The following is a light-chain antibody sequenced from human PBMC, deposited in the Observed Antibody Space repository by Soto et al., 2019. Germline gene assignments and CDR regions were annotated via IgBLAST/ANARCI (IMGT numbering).Light chain of an antibody. CDR2: GAS. CDR1: QSVSSN. V-gene: IGKV3-20*01. CDR3: QQYGSSPRT. Sequence: IVFAHSPATLSLSPVERATLSCRASQSVSSNLAWYQQKPGQAPRLLIYGASTRATGIPARFSGSGSGTEFTLTISRLEPEDFAVYYCQQYGSSPRTFGQGTKVDI. J-gene: IGKJ1*01.